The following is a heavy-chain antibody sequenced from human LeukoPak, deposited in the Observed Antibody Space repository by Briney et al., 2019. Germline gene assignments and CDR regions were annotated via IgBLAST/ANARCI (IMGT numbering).Heavy chain of an antibody. Sequence: SQTLSLTCTVSGGSISSYYWTWIRQPAGKGLEWIGRIHTSGNTNYSPALKSRVTMSVDTTKNQVSLKLSSVSAADTAVYYCASAGYCIGGSCYSNYFDHWGQGTLVTVSS. V-gene: IGHV4-4*07. CDR2: IHTSGNT. CDR1: GGSISSYY. J-gene: IGHJ4*02. D-gene: IGHD2-15*01. CDR3: ASAGYCIGGSCYSNYFDH.